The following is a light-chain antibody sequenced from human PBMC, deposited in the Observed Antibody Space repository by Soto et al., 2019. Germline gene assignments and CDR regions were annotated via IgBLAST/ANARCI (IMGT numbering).Light chain of an antibody. J-gene: IGKJ5*01. Sequence: EIVLTQSPATLSLSPGERATLSCRASQSVSSYLAWYQQKPGQAPRLLIYDASNRATGIPARFSGSASGTDFTHTISSRAPKDFAVNYCQQSSNWPRTVGQGTRLEIK. CDR2: DAS. V-gene: IGKV3-11*01. CDR1: QSVSSY. CDR3: QQSSNWPRT.